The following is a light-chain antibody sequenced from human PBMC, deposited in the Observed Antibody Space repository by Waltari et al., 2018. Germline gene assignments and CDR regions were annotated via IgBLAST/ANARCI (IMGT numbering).Light chain of an antibody. V-gene: IGLV3-19*01. Sequence: SSELTQDPAVSVALGQPVRITCQGDSLRSSYSSWYQQRPGQAPILVLYGQNNRPSGIPDRFSGSISGNTASLTITGAQAEDEADYYCHSRDTSSTRVFGGGTRLTV. J-gene: IGLJ2*01. CDR1: SLRSSY. CDR3: HSRDTSSTRV. CDR2: GQN.